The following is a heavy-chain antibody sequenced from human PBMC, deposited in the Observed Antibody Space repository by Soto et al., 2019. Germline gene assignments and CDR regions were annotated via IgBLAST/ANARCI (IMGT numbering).Heavy chain of an antibody. J-gene: IGHJ4*02. Sequence: PGGSLRLSCAASGFTFSSYSMNWVRQAPGKGLEWVSYISSSSSTIYYADSVKGRFTISRDNAKNSLYLQMNSLRAEDTAVYYCARETEYYDFWSVAIVDYWGQGTLVTVSS. V-gene: IGHV3-48*01. CDR3: ARETEYYDFWSVAIVDY. D-gene: IGHD3-3*01. CDR1: GFTFSSYS. CDR2: ISSSSSTI.